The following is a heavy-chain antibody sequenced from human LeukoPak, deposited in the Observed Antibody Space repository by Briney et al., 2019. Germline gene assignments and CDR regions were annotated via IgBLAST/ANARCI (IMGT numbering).Heavy chain of an antibody. J-gene: IGHJ4*02. CDR3: AKDPPVNIVVVPAANS. CDR2: ISGSGGRT. Sequence: GGSLRLSCAASGFTFSSYAMSWVRQAPGKGREWVSAISGSGGRTYYADSVKGRFTISRDISKNTLYLQMNSVRGEHTAIYYWAKDPPVNIVVVPAANSWGQGTLVTVSS. CDR1: GFTFSSYA. V-gene: IGHV3-23*01. D-gene: IGHD2-2*01.